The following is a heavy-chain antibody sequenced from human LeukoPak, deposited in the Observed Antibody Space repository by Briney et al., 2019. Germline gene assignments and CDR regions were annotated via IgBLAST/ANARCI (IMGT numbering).Heavy chain of an antibody. J-gene: IGHJ3*02. CDR3: ARARYANAWYAFDI. V-gene: IGHV4-59*02. CDR1: GGSVSSYY. D-gene: IGHD2-2*01. CDR2: LSHSGSS. Sequence: SETLSLTCTVSGGSVSSYYWSWIWRPPGRGLEWIAYLSHSGSSDSNPSLTSRVTTLVDTSKNQFSLKLTSVTAADTAVYYCARARYANAWYAFDIWGHGTMVTVSS.